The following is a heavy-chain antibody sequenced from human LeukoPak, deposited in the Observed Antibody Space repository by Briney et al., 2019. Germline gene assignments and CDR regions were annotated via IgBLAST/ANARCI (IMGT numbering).Heavy chain of an antibody. CDR1: GFTFSNYA. CDR3: AKGQVLFAIAAAGTSYYFDY. J-gene: IGHJ4*02. V-gene: IGHV3-23*01. CDR2: ISGDGDST. D-gene: IGHD6-13*01. Sequence: GGSLRLSCAASGFTFSNYAMSWVRQAPGKGLEWVSAISGDGDSTYYADSVKGRFTISRDNSKNTLYLQMNSLRAEDTAVYCCAKGQVLFAIAAAGTSYYFDYWGQGTLVTVSS.